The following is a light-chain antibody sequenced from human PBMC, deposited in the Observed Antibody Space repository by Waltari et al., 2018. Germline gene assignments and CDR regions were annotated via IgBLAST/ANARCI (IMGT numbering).Light chain of an antibody. V-gene: IGKV3-11*01. Sequence: EIVLTQSPATLSLSPGERATLSCRASKSASSYVAWYQQTPGQATRLLIYDASNRATGIPARFSGSGSGTDFTLTISSLEPEDFAVYYCQQRRGTFGQGTKLEIK. CDR1: KSASSY. CDR2: DAS. CDR3: QQRRGT. J-gene: IGKJ2*01.